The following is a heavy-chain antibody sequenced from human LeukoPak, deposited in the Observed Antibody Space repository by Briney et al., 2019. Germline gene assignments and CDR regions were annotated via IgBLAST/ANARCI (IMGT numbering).Heavy chain of an antibody. CDR3: AVTLSGYHQYYFDY. J-gene: IGHJ4*02. Sequence: ASVKVSCKASGYTFTSYGISWVRQAPGQGLEWMGWISAYNGNTNYAQKLQGRVTMTTDTSTSTAYMELRSLRSDDTAVYHCAVTLSGYHQYYFDYWGQGTLVTVSS. D-gene: IGHD5-12*01. CDR1: GYTFTSYG. CDR2: ISAYNGNT. V-gene: IGHV1-18*01.